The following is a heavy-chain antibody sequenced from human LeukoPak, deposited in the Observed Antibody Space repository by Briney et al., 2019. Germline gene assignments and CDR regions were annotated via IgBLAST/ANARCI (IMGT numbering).Heavy chain of an antibody. Sequence: PSETLSLTCSVSGGSIRSFYWSWIRQPPGKGLEWIGNIYYSGSTYYNPSLKSRVTISVDTSKNQFSLKLSSVTAADTAVYYCARRLVVEFDYWGQGTLVTVSS. V-gene: IGHV4-59*04. J-gene: IGHJ4*02. CDR3: ARRLVVEFDY. D-gene: IGHD3-22*01. CDR2: IYYSGST. CDR1: GGSIRSFY.